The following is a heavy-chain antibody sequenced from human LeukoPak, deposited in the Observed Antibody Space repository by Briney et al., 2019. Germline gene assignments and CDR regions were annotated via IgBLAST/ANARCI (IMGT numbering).Heavy chain of an antibody. CDR3: AHEFPCGGDCYGYFYYYGMDV. J-gene: IGHJ6*02. D-gene: IGHD2-21*02. Sequence: GASVKVSCKASGGTFSSYAISWVRQAPGQGLEWMGRIIPIFGIANYAQKFQGRVTITVDKSTSTAYMELSSLRSEDTAVYYCAHEFPCGGDCYGYFYYYGMDVWGQGTTVTVSS. CDR2: IIPIFGIA. CDR1: GGTFSSYA. V-gene: IGHV1-69*04.